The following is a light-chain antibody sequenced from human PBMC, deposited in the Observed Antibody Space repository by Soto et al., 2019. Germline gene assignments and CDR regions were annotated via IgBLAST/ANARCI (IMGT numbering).Light chain of an antibody. CDR3: SSYTSSSIDYV. CDR1: SSDVGGYNY. V-gene: IGLV2-14*01. J-gene: IGLJ1*01. Sequence: QSALTQPASVSGSPGQSITISCTGTSSDVGGYNYVSWYQQHPGKAPKLMIYEVSNRPSGVSNRVSGSKSGNTASLTISGLQAADEADYYCSSYTSSSIDYVFGTGTKLTVL. CDR2: EVS.